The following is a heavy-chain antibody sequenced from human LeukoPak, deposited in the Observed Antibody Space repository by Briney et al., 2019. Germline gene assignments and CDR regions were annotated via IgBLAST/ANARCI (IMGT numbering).Heavy chain of an antibody. CDR3: VKAGRAPYDYYYMDV. CDR1: GFTFSSYG. J-gene: IGHJ6*03. CDR2: ISGSGGST. D-gene: IGHD2-15*01. Sequence: PRGTLRLSCAASGFTFSSYGMSWVRQAPGKGLEWVSAISGSGGSTYYADSVKGRFTISRDNSKNTLYLQMNSLRAEDTAVYYCVKAGRAPYDYYYMDVWGKGTTVTISS. V-gene: IGHV3-23*01.